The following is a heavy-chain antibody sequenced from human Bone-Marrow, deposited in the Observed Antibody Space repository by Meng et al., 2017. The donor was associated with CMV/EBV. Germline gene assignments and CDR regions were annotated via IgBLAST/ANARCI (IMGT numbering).Heavy chain of an antibody. D-gene: IGHD2-8*01. V-gene: IGHV1-18*01. CDR1: GYTFISFG. CDR3: ARDAVSLGYCSNGVCEGAFGF. CDR2: ISGYSGNT. J-gene: IGHJ3*01. Sequence: ASVKVSCKASGYTFISFGINWVRQAPGQGLEWMGWISGYSGNTNYAQKLQGRVTMTADTSTRTVYMELRSLRFDDTAVYYCARDAVSLGYCSNGVCEGAFGFWGQGTMVTVSS.